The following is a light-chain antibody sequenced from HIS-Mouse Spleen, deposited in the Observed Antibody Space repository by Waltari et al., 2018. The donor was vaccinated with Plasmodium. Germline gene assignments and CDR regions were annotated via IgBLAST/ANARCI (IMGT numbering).Light chain of an antibody. V-gene: IGKV1-12*01. Sequence: DIQMTQSPSSVSASVGDRVTITCRESPGISSWLAWYQQKPGKAPKLLIYAASSLQSGVPSRFSGSGSGTDFTLTSSSLQPEDFATYYCQQANSFPWTFGQGTKVEIK. CDR2: AAS. CDR1: PGISSW. CDR3: QQANSFPWT. J-gene: IGKJ1*01.